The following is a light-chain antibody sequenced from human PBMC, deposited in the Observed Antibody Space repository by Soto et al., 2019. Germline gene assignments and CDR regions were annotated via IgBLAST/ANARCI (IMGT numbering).Light chain of an antibody. Sequence: DIQLTQSPSFLSASVGDRVTITCRASQGINSYLAWYQQKPGTAPKLLIYAASTLQSGVPSRFSGSGSWTDFTLTISSLQPEDVATYYCQQFSRYPLTFGGGTKVEIK. CDR1: QGINSY. CDR2: AAS. J-gene: IGKJ4*01. CDR3: QQFSRYPLT. V-gene: IGKV1-9*01.